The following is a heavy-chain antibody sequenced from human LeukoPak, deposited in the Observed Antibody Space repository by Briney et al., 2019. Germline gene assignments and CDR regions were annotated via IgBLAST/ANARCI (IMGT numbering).Heavy chain of an antibody. V-gene: IGHV3-30*01. CDR2: ISYDGSKK. D-gene: IGHD6-19*01. CDR1: GFTFSSYS. J-gene: IGHJ4*02. CDR3: ARGAYSSGWH. Sequence: PGGSLRLSCAASGFTFSSYSMHWARQSPVTGLEWVAFISYDGSKKDYADSVKGRFTISRDNTKNTLYLQMNSLKQDDTVVYYCARGAYSSGWHWGQGTLVTVSS.